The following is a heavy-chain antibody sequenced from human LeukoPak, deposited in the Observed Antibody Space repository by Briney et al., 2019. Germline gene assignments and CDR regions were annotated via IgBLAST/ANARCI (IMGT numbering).Heavy chain of an antibody. CDR2: ISSSGSTI. Sequence: GGSLRLSCAASGFTFCSYEMNGVRQAPGKGREGVSYISSSGSTIYYAASVKGPFTISRDNAKNSLYLQMNSLRAEDTAVYYCARGVRRLWFGEPTGAFDIWGQGTMVTVSS. D-gene: IGHD3-10*01. V-gene: IGHV3-48*03. CDR1: GFTFCSYE. CDR3: ARGVRRLWFGEPTGAFDI. J-gene: IGHJ3*02.